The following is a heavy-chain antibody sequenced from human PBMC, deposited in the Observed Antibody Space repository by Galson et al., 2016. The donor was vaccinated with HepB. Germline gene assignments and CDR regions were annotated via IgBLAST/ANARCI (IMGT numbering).Heavy chain of an antibody. D-gene: IGHD2-2*01. J-gene: IGHJ4*02. CDR1: GFTFSNAW. CDR3: AKYIVPAAMTSNSFGF. Sequence: SLRLSCAASGFTFSNAWMTWVRLAPGKGLEWVGRIRSKTDGETTDYAAPVKGRLTISRDDSKNTLYLQMNSLRAEDTAVYYCAKYIVPAAMTSNSFGFWGRGSLVTVSS. CDR2: IRSKTDGETT. V-gene: IGHV3-15*01.